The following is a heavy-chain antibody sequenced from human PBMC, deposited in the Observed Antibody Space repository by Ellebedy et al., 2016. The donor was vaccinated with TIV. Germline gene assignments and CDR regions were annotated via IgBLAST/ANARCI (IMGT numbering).Heavy chain of an antibody. J-gene: IGHJ1*01. V-gene: IGHV4-39*07. D-gene: IGHD3-10*01. Sequence: SETLSLXCTVSGGSISSSSYYWGWIRQPPGKGLEWIGEINHSGSTNYNPSLKSRVTISVDTSKNQFSLKLSSVTAADTAVYYCARGNYYYGSGTGYFQHWGQGTLVTVSS. CDR2: INHSGST. CDR1: GGSISSSSYY. CDR3: ARGNYYYGSGTGYFQH.